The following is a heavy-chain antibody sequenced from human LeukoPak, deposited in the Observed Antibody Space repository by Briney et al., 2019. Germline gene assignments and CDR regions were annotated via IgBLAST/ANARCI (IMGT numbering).Heavy chain of an antibody. D-gene: IGHD3-10*01. Sequence: PSETLSLTCTVSGGSISSYYWSWIRQPPGKGLKWIGNVYYSGSTNYNSSLNSRVTISIDTSKNQFSLKLSSVTAADTAVYYCARPVSSGSFSGAFNIWGRGTMVTVSS. V-gene: IGHV4-59*01. CDR1: GGSISSYY. CDR3: ARPVSSGSFSGAFNI. CDR2: VYYSGST. J-gene: IGHJ3*02.